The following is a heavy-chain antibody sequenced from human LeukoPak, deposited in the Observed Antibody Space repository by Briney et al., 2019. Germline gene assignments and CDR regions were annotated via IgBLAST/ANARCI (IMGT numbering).Heavy chain of an antibody. CDR3: ARGSGSYRGAYYFDY. V-gene: IGHV4-34*01. Sequence: SETLSLTCAVYGGSFSGYYWSWIRQPPGKGLEWIGEINHSGSTNYNPSLKSRVTISVDTSKNQFSLKLSSVTAADTAVYSCARGSGSYRGAYYFDYWGQGTLVTVSS. CDR2: INHSGST. CDR1: GGSFSGYY. D-gene: IGHD1-26*01. J-gene: IGHJ4*02.